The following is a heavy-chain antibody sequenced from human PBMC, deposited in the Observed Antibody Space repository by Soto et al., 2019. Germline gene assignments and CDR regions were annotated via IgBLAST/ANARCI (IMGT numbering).Heavy chain of an antibody. D-gene: IGHD3-3*01. CDR3: ARGVYDYWSGYYAGSGLDV. CDR1: GGSMSPYY. Sequence: QVHLLESGPGLVRPSETLSLTCSVSGGSMSPYYWSWIRQSPRKGLEGIGYIYYSGNTNYNPSLKSRVTISVDTSKSQFSLKLNSVTAADSAVYYCARGVYDYWSGYYAGSGLDVWGQGTTVIVSS. CDR2: IYYSGNT. V-gene: IGHV4-59*01. J-gene: IGHJ6*02.